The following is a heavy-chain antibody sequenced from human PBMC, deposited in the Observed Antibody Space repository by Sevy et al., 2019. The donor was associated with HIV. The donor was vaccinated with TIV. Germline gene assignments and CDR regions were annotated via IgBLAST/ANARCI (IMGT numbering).Heavy chain of an antibody. CDR3: TSRPRIVLVTADHDY. J-gene: IGHJ4*02. V-gene: IGHV3-15*01. CDR2: IKSKTDGGTT. D-gene: IGHD2-21*02. CDR1: GFTFSNAW. Sequence: GGCLRLSCAASGFTFSNAWMSWVRQAPGKGLEWVGRIKSKTDGGTTDYAAPVKGRFTISRDDSKNTLYLQMNSLKTVDTAVYYCTSRPRIVLVTADHDYWGQGTVVLVSS.